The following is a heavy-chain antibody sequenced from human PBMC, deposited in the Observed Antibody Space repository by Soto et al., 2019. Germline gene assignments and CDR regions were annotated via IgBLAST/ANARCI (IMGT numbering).Heavy chain of an antibody. Sequence: GASVKVSCKASGYTFTSYGISWVRQAPGQGLEWMGWISAYNGNTNYAQKLQGRVTMTTDTSTSTAYMELRSLRSDDTAVYYCAGTAAWGYYYGMDVWGQGTTVTVSS. CDR3: AGTAAWGYYYGMDV. CDR1: GYTFTSYG. V-gene: IGHV1-18*01. D-gene: IGHD1-1*01. J-gene: IGHJ6*02. CDR2: ISAYNGNT.